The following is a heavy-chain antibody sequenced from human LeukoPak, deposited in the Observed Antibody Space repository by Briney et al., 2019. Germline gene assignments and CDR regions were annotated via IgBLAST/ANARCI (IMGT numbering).Heavy chain of an antibody. CDR3: AKERGSGSYYEYYCYMDV. CDR2: ISGSGGST. J-gene: IGHJ6*03. V-gene: IGHV3-23*01. CDR1: GFTFSSSA. D-gene: IGHD3-10*01. Sequence: GGSLRLSCAASGFTFSSSAMSWVRQAPGKGLEWVSAISGSGGSTYYADSVKGRFTISRDNSKNTLYLKMNSLRADDTAVYYCAKERGSGSYYEYYCYMDVWGKGTTVTVSS.